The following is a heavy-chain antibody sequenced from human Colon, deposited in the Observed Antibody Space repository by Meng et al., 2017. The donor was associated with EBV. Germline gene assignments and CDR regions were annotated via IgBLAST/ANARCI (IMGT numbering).Heavy chain of an antibody. J-gene: IGHJ4*02. CDR3: VISSHN. D-gene: IGHD3-3*02. Sequence: LREVSPAVVNPTAPRHLTLFISGCSNISTSPYCGWVRHPSGKGLEWIGSIYYRGSTNYNPSLKCRISVYVDMSKNQFSLKVNSVTAADTAIDYCVISSHNWGQGTLVTVSS. CDR2: IYYRGST. CDR1: GCSNISTSPY. V-gene: IGHV4-39*07.